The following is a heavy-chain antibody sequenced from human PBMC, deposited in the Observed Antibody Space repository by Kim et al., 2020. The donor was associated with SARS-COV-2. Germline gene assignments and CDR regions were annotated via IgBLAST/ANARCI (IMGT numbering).Heavy chain of an antibody. D-gene: IGHD6-19*01. Sequence: EPAAAVKGRFTVSRDESRESLYLQMNSLQTEDTAVYYCRGSSGWEGGRDYWGQGTLVTVSS. V-gene: IGHV3-72*01. CDR3: RGSSGWEGGRDY. J-gene: IGHJ4*02.